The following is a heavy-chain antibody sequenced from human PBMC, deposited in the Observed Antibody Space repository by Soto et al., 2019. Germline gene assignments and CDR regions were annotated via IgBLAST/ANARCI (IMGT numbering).Heavy chain of an antibody. CDR3: AKEQKHSSSWSELNY. CDR2: ISGSGIST. CDR1: GFTFSSYA. Sequence: EVQLLESGGGLVQPGGSLRLSCAASGFTFSSYAMSWVRQAPGKGLEWVSAISGSGISTYYADSVKGRFTISRANSXXTLYLQMNSLRAEDTAVYYCAKEQKHSSSWSELNYWGQGTLVTVSS. J-gene: IGHJ4*02. D-gene: IGHD6-13*01. V-gene: IGHV3-23*01.